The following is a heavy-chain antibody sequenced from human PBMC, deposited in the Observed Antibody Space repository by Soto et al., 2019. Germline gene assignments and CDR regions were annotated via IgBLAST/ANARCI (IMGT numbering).Heavy chain of an antibody. V-gene: IGHV3-7*01. CDR1: GFTFSNAW. Sequence: GGSLRLSCAASGFTFSNAWMIWVRQAPGKGLEWVANIKQDGSEKYYVDSVKGRFTISRDNAKNSLYLQMNSLRAEDTAVYYCARDRYSYYDFWSGSLPYYYYGMDVWGQGTTVTVSS. CDR3: ARDRYSYYDFWSGSLPYYYYGMDV. J-gene: IGHJ6*02. CDR2: IKQDGSEK. D-gene: IGHD3-3*01.